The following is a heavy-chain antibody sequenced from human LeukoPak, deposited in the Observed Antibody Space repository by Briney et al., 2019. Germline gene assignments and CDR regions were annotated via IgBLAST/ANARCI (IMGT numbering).Heavy chain of an antibody. Sequence: PGGSLRLSCAASGFTFSSYSMNWVRQAPGKGLEWVSYISTSSTSIYYADSVRGRSTISRDNAKNSLYLQMNSLRAEDTAVYYCASPISGWYDWGQGTLVTVSS. V-gene: IGHV3-48*01. CDR1: GFTFSSYS. CDR3: ASPISGWYD. J-gene: IGHJ4*02. D-gene: IGHD6-19*01. CDR2: ISTSSTSI.